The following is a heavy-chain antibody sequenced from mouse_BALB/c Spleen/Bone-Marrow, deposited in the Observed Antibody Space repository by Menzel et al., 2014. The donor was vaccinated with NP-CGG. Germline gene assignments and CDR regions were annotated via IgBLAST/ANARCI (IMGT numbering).Heavy chain of an antibody. CDR3: ARHHRYAYYFDY. CDR1: GYTFTNSW. J-gene: IGHJ2*01. CDR2: IHPNSGNT. D-gene: IGHD2-14*01. Sequence: VQPQQSGSVLVRPGASVKLSCKASGYTFTNSWIHWAKQRPGQGLEWIGEIHPNSGNTNFNEKFKVKATLTVDTSSSTAYVDLSSLTAEDSAVYYCARHHRYAYYFDYWSQGTTLTVSS. V-gene: IGHV1S130*01.